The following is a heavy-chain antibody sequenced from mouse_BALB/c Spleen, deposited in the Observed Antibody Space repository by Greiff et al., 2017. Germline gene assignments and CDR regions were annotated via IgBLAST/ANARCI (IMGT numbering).Heavy chain of an antibody. V-gene: IGHV1-9*01. Sequence: QVQLKESGAELMKPGASVKISCKATGYTFSSYWIEWVKQRPGHGLEWIGEILPGSGSTNYNEKFKGKATFTADTSSNTAYMQLSSLTSEDSAVYYCARKNSRYWFAYWGQGTLVTVSA. CDR2: ILPGSGST. CDR1: GYTFSSYW. J-gene: IGHJ3*01. CDR3: ARKNSRYWFAY. D-gene: IGHD2-14*01.